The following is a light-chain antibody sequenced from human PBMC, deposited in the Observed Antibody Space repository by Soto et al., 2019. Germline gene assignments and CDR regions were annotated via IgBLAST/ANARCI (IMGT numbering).Light chain of an antibody. CDR2: DES. CDR1: QSVGSY. Sequence: EIVLTQSPATLSLSPGDRAILSCRSSQSVGSYLAWYQQRPGQAPRLLIYDESTRATGIPARFSGSGSGTDFTLTISSLEPEDFAVYFCQQRSNWPWTFGQGTKVEIK. CDR3: QQRSNWPWT. J-gene: IGKJ1*01. V-gene: IGKV3-11*01.